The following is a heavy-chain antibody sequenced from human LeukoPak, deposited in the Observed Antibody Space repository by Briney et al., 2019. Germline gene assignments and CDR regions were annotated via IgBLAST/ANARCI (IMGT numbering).Heavy chain of an antibody. J-gene: IGHJ3*02. D-gene: IGHD3-16*02. CDR2: INPSGGST. CDR1: GYTFTSYY. CDR3: ARARLRLRLGELSSDAFDI. V-gene: IGHV1-46*01. Sequence: GASVKVSCKASGYTFTSYYMHWVRQAPGQGLEWMGIINPSGGSTSYAQKFQGRVTMTRDMSTSTVYMELSSLRSEDTAVYYCARARLRLRLGELSSDAFDIWGQGTMVTVSS.